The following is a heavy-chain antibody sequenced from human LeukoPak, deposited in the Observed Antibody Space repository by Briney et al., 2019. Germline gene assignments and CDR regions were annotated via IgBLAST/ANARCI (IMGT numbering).Heavy chain of an antibody. CDR2: ISYSGST. J-gene: IGHJ5*01. D-gene: IGHD5-24*01. CDR1: GGSISSYH. CDR3: ARLTGDGYTGNFYS. Sequence: SETLSLTCTVSGGSISSYHWSWIRQPPGKGLEYIGYISYSGSTNYNPSVKSRVTISVDTPKNQFSLKLSSVTAADTAVYHCARLTGDGYTGNFYSWGHATLVTVSS. V-gene: IGHV4-59*08.